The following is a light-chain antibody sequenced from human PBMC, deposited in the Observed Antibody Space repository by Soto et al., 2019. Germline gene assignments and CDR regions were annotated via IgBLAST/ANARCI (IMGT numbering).Light chain of an antibody. V-gene: IGKV1-5*03. CDR1: QNINKR. CDR3: QQYYSTPRLT. CDR2: EAS. J-gene: IGKJ5*01. Sequence: IQVTHAPRTISASVGDRVTITCRASQNINKRLAWHQQKPGTAPKLLIYEASTLHSGVPSRFTGSGSGTDFTLTISSLQAEDVAVYYCQQYYSTPRLTFGQGTRWRL.